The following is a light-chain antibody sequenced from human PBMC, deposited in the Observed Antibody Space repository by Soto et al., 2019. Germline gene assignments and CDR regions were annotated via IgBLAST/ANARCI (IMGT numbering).Light chain of an antibody. Sequence: EVVLTQSPATLSLSPGERATLSCRASQSVSSLLAWYQQKPGQAPRLLIYDAINRATGIPARFSGSWSGTDFTLTISSLEPEDFALYYCQTRSRWPPLPFGGGTKVEIK. V-gene: IGKV3-11*01. CDR1: QSVSSL. CDR3: QTRSRWPPLP. CDR2: DAI. J-gene: IGKJ4*01.